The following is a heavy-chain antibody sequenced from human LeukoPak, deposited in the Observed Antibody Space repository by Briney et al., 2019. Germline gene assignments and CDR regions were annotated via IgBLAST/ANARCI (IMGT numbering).Heavy chain of an antibody. CDR3: ARFVMVTAGDY. CDR2: IKQDGSEK. D-gene: IGHD2-21*02. CDR1: GFTFSSYW. J-gene: IGHJ4*02. V-gene: IGHV3-7*01. Sequence: GGSLRLSCAASGFTFSSYWMSWVRQAPGKGLEWVANIKQDGSEKYYVDSVKGRFTISRDNSKNTLYLQMNSLRDEDAAVYYCARFVMVTAGDYWGQGTLVTVSS.